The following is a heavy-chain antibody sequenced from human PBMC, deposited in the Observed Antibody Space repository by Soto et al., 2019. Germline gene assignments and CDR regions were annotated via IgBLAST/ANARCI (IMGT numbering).Heavy chain of an antibody. Sequence: QLHLVQSGAEVKKPGSSVKVSCKASGGTFSSYTINWVRQAPGQGLEWFGGIIPMFGTLYYAQKFQGRLTIAADSSTSTAYMELSTLRSDDTAVYYCARKVASSDDAFDIWGQGTMVTVSS. D-gene: IGHD6-6*01. CDR2: IIPMFGTL. CDR1: GGTFSSYT. J-gene: IGHJ3*02. CDR3: ARKVASSDDAFDI. V-gene: IGHV1-69*06.